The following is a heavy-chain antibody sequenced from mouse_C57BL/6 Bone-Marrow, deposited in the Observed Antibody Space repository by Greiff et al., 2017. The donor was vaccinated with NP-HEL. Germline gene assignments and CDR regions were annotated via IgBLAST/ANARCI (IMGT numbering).Heavy chain of an antibody. D-gene: IGHD1-1*01. Sequence: QVQLQQSGAELVRPGTSVKVSCKASGYAFNNYLIEWVKQRPGQGLEWIGVINPGSGGTNYNEKFKGKATMTADKSSNTAYMQLSSLTSEESAVYVCGRNNGSSDYWCQGTTLTVSS. CDR3: GRNNGSSDY. J-gene: IGHJ2*01. V-gene: IGHV1-54*01. CDR1: GYAFNNYL. CDR2: INPGSGGT.